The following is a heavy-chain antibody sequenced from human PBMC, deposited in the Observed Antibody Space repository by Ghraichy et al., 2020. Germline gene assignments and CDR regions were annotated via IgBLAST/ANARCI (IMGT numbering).Heavy chain of an antibody. CDR2: ITSSSRSI. CDR3: ARASTVVRFYYYDGMDV. D-gene: IGHD4-23*01. CDR1: GFTFSGYH. V-gene: IGHV3-48*02. Sequence: LSLTCVGSGFTFSGYHMNWVRQSPGKGLEWLSYITSSSRSIFYADSVKGRFTISRDNAHNSLYLQMNSLRDEDTAVYYCARASTVVRFYYYDGMDVWGQGTTVTVSS. J-gene: IGHJ6*02.